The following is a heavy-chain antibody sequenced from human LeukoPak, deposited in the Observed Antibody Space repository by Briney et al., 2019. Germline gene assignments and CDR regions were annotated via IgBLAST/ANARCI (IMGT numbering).Heavy chain of an antibody. Sequence: GSLRLSCAASGFTFSSYSMNWIRQPAGKGLEWIGRIYTSGSTNYNPSLKSRVTMSVDTSKNQFSLKLSSVTAADTAVYYCARDRAIGFYYSGSGSSYYYYMDVWGKGTTVTISS. CDR2: IYTSGST. D-gene: IGHD3-10*01. V-gene: IGHV4-4*07. CDR3: ARDRAIGFYYSGSGSSYYYYMDV. J-gene: IGHJ6*03. CDR1: GFTFSSYS.